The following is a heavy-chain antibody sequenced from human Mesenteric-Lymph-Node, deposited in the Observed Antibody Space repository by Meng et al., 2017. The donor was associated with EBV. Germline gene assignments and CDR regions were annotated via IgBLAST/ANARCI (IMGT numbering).Heavy chain of an antibody. Sequence: GQLQQWGAGLVKPSETLSLTCAVYGGSFSGYDWSWIRQPPGKGLEWIGEINHSGSTNYNPSLKSRVTISVDTSKNQFSLKLSSVTAADTAVYYCARGVYYGDYAFGYWGQGTLVTVSS. CDR1: GGSFSGYD. J-gene: IGHJ4*02. CDR3: ARGVYYGDYAFGY. V-gene: IGHV4-34*01. D-gene: IGHD4-17*01. CDR2: INHSGST.